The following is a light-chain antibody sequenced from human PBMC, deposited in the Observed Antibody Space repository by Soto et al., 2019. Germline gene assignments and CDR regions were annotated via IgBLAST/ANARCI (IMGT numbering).Light chain of an antibody. CDR1: SGHSNYA. V-gene: IGLV4-69*01. J-gene: IGLJ2*01. CDR2: LNSDGSH. Sequence: QLVLTQSPSASASLGAPVKLTCTLSSGHSNYAIAWHQQQSEKGPRYLMKLNSDGSHSKGDGIPDRFSGSSSGAERYLTISSLQSEDEADYYCQTWGSGIVVFGGGTKLTVL. CDR3: QTWGSGIVV.